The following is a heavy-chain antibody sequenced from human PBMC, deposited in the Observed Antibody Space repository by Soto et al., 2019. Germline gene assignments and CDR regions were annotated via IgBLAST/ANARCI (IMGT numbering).Heavy chain of an antibody. V-gene: IGHV3-33*01. D-gene: IGHD6-6*01. CDR3: ARAIAARPLDIYYYYGMDV. CDR2: IWYDGSNK. J-gene: IGHJ6*02. CDR1: GFTFSSYG. Sequence: QVQLVESGGGVVQPGRSLRLSCAASGFTFSSYGMHWVRQAPGKGLEWVAVIWYDGSNKYYADSVKGRFTISRDNSKNPLYLQMNSLRAEDTAVYYCARAIAARPLDIYYYYGMDVWGQGTTVTVSS.